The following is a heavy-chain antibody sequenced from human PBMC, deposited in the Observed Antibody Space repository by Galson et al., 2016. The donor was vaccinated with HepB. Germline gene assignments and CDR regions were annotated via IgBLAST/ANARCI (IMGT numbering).Heavy chain of an antibody. CDR2: IWYDGSNK. V-gene: IGHV3-33*01. D-gene: IGHD3-10*01. CDR1: GFSFSNYV. Sequence: SLRLSCAASGFSFSNYVIHWVRQAPGKGLEWVALIWYDGSNKYYADSVQGRFTISRDNSKNTVYLQLNSLRAEDTAVYYCARDRGDDAFDIWGQGTMVTGSS. CDR3: ARDRGDDAFDI. J-gene: IGHJ3*02.